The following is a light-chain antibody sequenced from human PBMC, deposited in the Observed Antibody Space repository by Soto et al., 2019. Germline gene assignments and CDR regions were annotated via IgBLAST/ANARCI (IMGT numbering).Light chain of an antibody. V-gene: IGKV1-9*01. Sequence: DIQLTQSPSFLSASVGDRVTITFPASQGISSYLAWYQQKPGKAPKLLIYAASTLQSGVPSRFSGSGSGTEFTLTISSLQPEDFATYYCQQLNSYPPTFGGGTKVEIK. CDR1: QGISSY. CDR3: QQLNSYPPT. CDR2: AAS. J-gene: IGKJ4*01.